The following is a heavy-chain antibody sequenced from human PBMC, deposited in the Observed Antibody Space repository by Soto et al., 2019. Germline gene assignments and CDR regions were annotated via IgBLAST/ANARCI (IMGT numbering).Heavy chain of an antibody. V-gene: IGHV3-23*01. Sequence: EVQLLDSGGGWVQPGGSLRLSCVASGFVFSDYAMSWVRQAPGKGREWVSAISAGGSDTYYADSVKGRFTVSRVNSASTLYLQMNTLRAADTAIYYCASVPIWCGSSSCYTEGFDSWGQGTLVTVSS. J-gene: IGHJ4*02. CDR2: ISAGGSDT. CDR1: GFVFSDYA. CDR3: ASVPIWCGSSSCYTEGFDS. D-gene: IGHD2-2*01.